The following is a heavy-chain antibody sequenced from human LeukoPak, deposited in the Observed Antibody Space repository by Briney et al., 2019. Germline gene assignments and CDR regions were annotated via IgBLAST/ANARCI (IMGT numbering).Heavy chain of an antibody. CDR3: ARVPYYYYYMDV. Sequence: GASVKVSCKASGYTFTGYYMHWVRQAPGQGLEWMGIINPSGGSTSYAQKFQGRVTMTRDMSTSTVYMELSSLRSEDTAVYYCARVPYYYYYMDVWGKGTTVTVSS. J-gene: IGHJ6*03. CDR2: INPSGGST. CDR1: GYTFTGYY. V-gene: IGHV1-46*01.